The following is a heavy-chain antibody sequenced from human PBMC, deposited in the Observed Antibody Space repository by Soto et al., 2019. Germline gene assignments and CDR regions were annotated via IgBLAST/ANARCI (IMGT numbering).Heavy chain of an antibody. V-gene: IGHV3-33*01. Sequence: QVQLVESGGGVVQPGRSLRLSCAASGFTFRSYGMHWVRQAPGKGLEWVAVIYYDGGSKYYADSVKGRFTISRDNSKNTLYLQMNSLRAEDTAVYYCARENNGNYGVFDYWGRGTLVTVSS. CDR1: GFTFRSYG. J-gene: IGHJ4*02. CDR2: IYYDGGSK. D-gene: IGHD1-26*01. CDR3: ARENNGNYGVFDY.